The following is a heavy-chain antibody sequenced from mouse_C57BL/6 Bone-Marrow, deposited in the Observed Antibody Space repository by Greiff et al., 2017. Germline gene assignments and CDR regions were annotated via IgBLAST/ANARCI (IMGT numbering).Heavy chain of an antibody. J-gene: IGHJ3*01. CDR3: ARAKDWDSWFAH. D-gene: IGHD4-1*01. V-gene: IGHV1-54*01. CDR2: INPGSGGT. CDR1: GYAFTNYL. Sequence: QVQLQQSGAELVRPGTSVKVSCKASGYAFTNYLIEWVKQRPGQGLEWIGVINPGSGGTNYNEKFKGKATLTADKASSTANMQLSRLTSEDSAVYCCARAKDWDSWFAHWGQVTLVTVSA.